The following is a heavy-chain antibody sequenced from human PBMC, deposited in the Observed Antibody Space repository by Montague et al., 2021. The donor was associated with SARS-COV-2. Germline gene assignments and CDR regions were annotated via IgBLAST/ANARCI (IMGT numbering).Heavy chain of an antibody. J-gene: IGHJ6*02. Sequence: SETLSLTCTVSGGSISSSSYHWGWIRQPPGKGLEWIGSIYYSGSTYYNESLKSRVTISVDTSKNQFSLKLSSVTAADTAVYYCARTVVVPAAMSRYYGMDVWGQGTSVTVSS. D-gene: IGHD2-2*01. CDR2: IYYSGST. CDR1: GGSISSSSYH. V-gene: IGHV4-39*01. CDR3: ARTVVVPAAMSRYYGMDV.